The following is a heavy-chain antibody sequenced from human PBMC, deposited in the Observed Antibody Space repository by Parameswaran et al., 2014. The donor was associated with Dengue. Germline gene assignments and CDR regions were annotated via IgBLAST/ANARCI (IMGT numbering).Heavy chain of an antibody. J-gene: IGHJ6*02. Sequence: WVRQAPGQGLEWMGWISAYNGNTNYAQKLQGRVTMTTDTSTSTAYMELRSLRSDDTAVYYCARENSGVYNYYYYGMDVWGQGTLVTVSS. CDR2: ISAYNGNT. CDR3: ARENSGVYNYYYYGMDV. V-gene: IGHV1-18*01. D-gene: IGHD1-26*01.